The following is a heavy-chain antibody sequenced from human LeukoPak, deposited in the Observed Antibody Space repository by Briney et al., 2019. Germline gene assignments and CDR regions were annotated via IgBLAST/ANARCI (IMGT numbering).Heavy chain of an antibody. CDR1: GFTFRTHG. V-gene: IGHV3-48*01. J-gene: IGHJ4*02. CDR2: ISPSGDIT. D-gene: IGHD3-3*01. CDR3: ARVNDFWSGRTSDY. Sequence: QPGGSLRLSCAASGFTFRTHGMDWVRQAPGKGLEWVSGISPSGDITYYADSVKGRFTISRDNAKNSLYLQMNSLRAEDTAVYYCARVNDFWSGRTSDYWGQGTLVTVSS.